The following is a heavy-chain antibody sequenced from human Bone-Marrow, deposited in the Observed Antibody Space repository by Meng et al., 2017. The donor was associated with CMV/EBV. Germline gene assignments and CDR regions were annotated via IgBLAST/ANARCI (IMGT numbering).Heavy chain of an antibody. J-gene: IGHJ4*02. CDR3: HVSGPTNFDY. CDR1: GFTFSYYG. Sequence: GESLKISCAASGFTFSYYGMHWVRQAPSKGLEWVAFIAFDGSNKYGDSVKGRFTISRDNSKNTLFLEMNSLRDEDTAMYYCHVSGPTNFDYWGQGTLVTVSS. V-gene: IGHV3-30*02. CDR2: IAFDGSNK. D-gene: IGHD5-12*01.